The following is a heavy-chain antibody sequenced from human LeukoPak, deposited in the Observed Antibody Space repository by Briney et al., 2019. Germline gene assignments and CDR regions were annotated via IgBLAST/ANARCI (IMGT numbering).Heavy chain of an antibody. J-gene: IGHJ6*02. CDR1: GYTFTSYD. CDR3: ARVYDFWSGLDGMDV. D-gene: IGHD3-3*01. CDR2: MNPNSGNT. V-gene: IGHV1-8*01. Sequence: ASVKVSCKASGYTFTSYDINWVRQATGQGLEWMGWMNPNSGNTGYAQKFQGRVTMTRNTSISTAFMELSSLRSEDTAVYYCARVYDFWSGLDGMDVWCQGTTVTVSS.